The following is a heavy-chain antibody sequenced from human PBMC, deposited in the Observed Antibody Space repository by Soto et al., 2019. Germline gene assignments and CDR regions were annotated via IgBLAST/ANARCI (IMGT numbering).Heavy chain of an antibody. J-gene: IGHJ3*02. D-gene: IGHD5-12*01. CDR2: ISNKGGST. V-gene: IGHV3-64*01. CDR3: ARVSARGQAAFDI. CDR1: GFTLSDFS. Sequence: EVQLVESGGGLVQPGGTLRISCAASGFTLSDFSMHWVRQAAGKGLEFVSAISNKGGSTYYANSVKGRFTISRDTSKNTLYLQMGSLRAEDMAVYYCARVSARGQAAFDIWGQGTMVSVSS.